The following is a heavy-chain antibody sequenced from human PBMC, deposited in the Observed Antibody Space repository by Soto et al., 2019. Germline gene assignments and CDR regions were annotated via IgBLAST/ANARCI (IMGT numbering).Heavy chain of an antibody. CDR2: ISAHNGNT. Sequence: QAQLVQSGAEVKKPGASVKVSCKASGYNFSSHGISWVRQAHGQGLEWMGRISAHNGNTDYEQRLQGRVTMTTDTSTSTVDMELRSLRSDDAAVYYCARVYILGAGSSYGMDVWGQGTTVTISS. CDR3: ARVYILGAGSSYGMDV. CDR1: GYNFSSHG. J-gene: IGHJ6*02. V-gene: IGHV1-18*01. D-gene: IGHD1-26*01.